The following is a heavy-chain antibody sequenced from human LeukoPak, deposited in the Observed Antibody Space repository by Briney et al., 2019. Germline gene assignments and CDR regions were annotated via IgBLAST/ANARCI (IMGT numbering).Heavy chain of an antibody. CDR3: ARRYYHSSGYYYVLDV. J-gene: IGHJ6*02. CDR1: GGSISSHY. V-gene: IGHV4-59*08. CDR2: IYYTGSA. Sequence: PSETLSLTCSVSGGSISSHYWSWIRQPPGKGLEWIGFIYYTGSANYNPSLKSRVTISVDTSKNQFSLKMRSVTAADTAVYYCARRYYHSSGYYYVLDVWGRGTTVTVSS. D-gene: IGHD3-22*01.